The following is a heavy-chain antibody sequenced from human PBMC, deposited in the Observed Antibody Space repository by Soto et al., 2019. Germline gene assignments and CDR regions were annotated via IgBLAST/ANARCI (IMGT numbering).Heavy chain of an antibody. D-gene: IGHD4-4*01. Sequence: QVQLQESGPGLVKPSETLSLTCTVSGGSVTSAGYYWGWIRQPPGKGLEWIGHIYYTGSTSYNPSLESRVTLSVDTSRDQFSLNLSSVTAADTAVYFCARNLTTDRRGFDPWGQGTLVTVSS. V-gene: IGHV4-61*08. CDR3: ARNLTTDRRGFDP. CDR1: GGSVTSAGYY. J-gene: IGHJ5*02. CDR2: IYYTGST.